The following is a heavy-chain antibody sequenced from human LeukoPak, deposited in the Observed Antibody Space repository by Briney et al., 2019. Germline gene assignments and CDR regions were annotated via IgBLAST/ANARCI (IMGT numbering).Heavy chain of an antibody. Sequence: PGGSLRLSCAASGFTFSSYAMHWVRQAPGKGLEWVAVISYDGSNKYYADSVKGRFTISRDNSKNTLYLQMNSLRAEDTAVYYCVSSSSWSRPFDYWGQGTLVTVSS. CDR1: GFTFSSYA. CDR2: ISYDGSNK. V-gene: IGHV3-30*04. CDR3: VSSSSWSRPFDY. J-gene: IGHJ4*02. D-gene: IGHD6-13*01.